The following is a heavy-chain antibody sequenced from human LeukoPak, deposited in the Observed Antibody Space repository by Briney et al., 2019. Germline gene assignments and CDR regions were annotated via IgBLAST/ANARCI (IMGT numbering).Heavy chain of an antibody. Sequence: GSLRLSCAASGFTFSNFAMRWVRRAPGKGLEWVSFIRYDGSNQYYADSMKGRFTISRDNSKNTLYLQMNSLRAEDTAVYYCAKVGARLRYFDWFPLGAFDIWGQGTMVTVSS. D-gene: IGHD3-9*01. CDR3: AKVGARLRYFDWFPLGAFDI. V-gene: IGHV3-30*02. CDR1: GFTFSNFA. J-gene: IGHJ3*02. CDR2: IRYDGSNQ.